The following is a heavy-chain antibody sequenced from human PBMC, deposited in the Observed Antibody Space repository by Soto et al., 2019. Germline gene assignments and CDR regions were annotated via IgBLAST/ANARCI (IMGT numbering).Heavy chain of an antibody. D-gene: IGHD4-17*01. V-gene: IGHV2-26*02. Sequence: QVTLKESGPELVKPTETLTLTCTVSGFSLGNDGRMGVSWIRQPPGKALEWLAHIFSNDEKSYTKSLRSRLTISQDSTKRQVVLTMTNMDPVDTATYYCARLKGVDMDYSDDGDPFDIWGQGSKVTVSS. CDR1: GFSLGNDGRMG. CDR3: ARLKGVDMDYSDDGDPFDI. CDR2: IFSNDEK. J-gene: IGHJ3*02.